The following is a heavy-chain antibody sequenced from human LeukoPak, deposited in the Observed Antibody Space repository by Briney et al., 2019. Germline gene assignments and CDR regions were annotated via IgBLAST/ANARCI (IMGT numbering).Heavy chain of an antibody. CDR3: ARVGNVDIVATTYFDY. J-gene: IGHJ4*02. V-gene: IGHV1-2*02. CDR1: GYTFTGYY. CDR2: INPNSGGT. D-gene: IGHD5-12*01. Sequence: ASVKLSCKASGYTFTGYYMHWVRQAPGQGLEWMGWINPNSGGTNYAQKFQGRVTMTRDTSISTTYMELSRLRSDDTAVYYCARVGNVDIVATTYFDYWGRGTLVAVSS.